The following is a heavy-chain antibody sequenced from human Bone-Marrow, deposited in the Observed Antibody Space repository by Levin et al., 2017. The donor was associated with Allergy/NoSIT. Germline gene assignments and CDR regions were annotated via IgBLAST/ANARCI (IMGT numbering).Heavy chain of an antibody. CDR2: INSDGTTT. V-gene: IGHV3-74*01. CDR1: GFTFSDYW. Sequence: PAGGSLRLSCAASGFTFSDYWMHWVRQVPGKGLMWVSHINSDGTTTSYADSVKGRFTISRDNAKNTLYLQMSSLRPEDAAVYYCVRDRNFRVGAKKWLDPWGQGTLVTVSS. CDR3: VRDRNFRVGAKKWLDP. J-gene: IGHJ5*02. D-gene: IGHD1-26*01.